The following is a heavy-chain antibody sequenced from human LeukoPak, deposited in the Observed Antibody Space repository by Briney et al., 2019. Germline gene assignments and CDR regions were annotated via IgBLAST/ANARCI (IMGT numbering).Heavy chain of an antibody. Sequence: GGSLRLSCTASGFTFGDYAMSWVRQAPGKGLEWVSSISSSSSYIYYADSVKGRFTISRDNAKNSLYLQMNSLRAEDTAVYYCAREFSEGYCSGGSCYSHYYGMDVWGQGTTVTVSS. V-gene: IGHV3-21*01. CDR3: AREFSEGYCSGGSCYSHYYGMDV. CDR1: GFTFGDYA. D-gene: IGHD2-15*01. CDR2: ISSSSSYI. J-gene: IGHJ6*02.